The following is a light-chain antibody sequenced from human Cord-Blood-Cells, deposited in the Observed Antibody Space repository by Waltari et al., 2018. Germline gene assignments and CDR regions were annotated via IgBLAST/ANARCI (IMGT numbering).Light chain of an antibody. V-gene: IGKV2-28*01. J-gene: IGKJ3*01. CDR2: LGS. CDR1: QSLLHSNGYNY. CDR3: MQALQFT. Sequence: DIVMTQSPLSLPVTPGEPASISCRSSQSLLHSNGYNYLDWYLQKPGQSPQLLIYLGSNRASGVPDRFSGSGSGTDFTLKISRVKAEDVGVYYCMQALQFTFGPGTKVDIK.